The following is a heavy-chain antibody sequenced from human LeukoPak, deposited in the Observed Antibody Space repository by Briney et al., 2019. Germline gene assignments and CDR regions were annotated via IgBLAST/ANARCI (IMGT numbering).Heavy chain of an antibody. V-gene: IGHV5-51*01. CDR3: ARQPGSGA. J-gene: IGHJ5*02. CDR2: IFPGDSDT. CDR1: GYSFSGYW. Sequence: GESLKISCKGSGYSFSGYWIAWVRKMPGKGLEWMGIIFPGDSDTRYSPSFQGQVTISADKATSTVYLQWRSLRASDSAMYYCARQPGSGAWGQGTLVTVSS. D-gene: IGHD1-14*01.